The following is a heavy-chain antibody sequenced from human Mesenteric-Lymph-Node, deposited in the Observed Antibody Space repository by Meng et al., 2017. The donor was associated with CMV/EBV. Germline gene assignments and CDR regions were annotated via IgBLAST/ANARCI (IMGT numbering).Heavy chain of an antibody. V-gene: IGHV2-5*02. D-gene: IGHD6-19*01. CDR1: GFSLSTSGVG. CDR3: ARGIAVAGTRSTLDY. J-gene: IGHJ4*02. CDR2: IYWDDDK. Sequence: GFSLSTSGVGVGWVRQPPGKALEWLALIYWDDDKRYSPSLKRRLTITKDTSKNQVVLTMTNMDPVDTATYYCARGIAVAGTRSTLDYWGQGTLVTVSS.